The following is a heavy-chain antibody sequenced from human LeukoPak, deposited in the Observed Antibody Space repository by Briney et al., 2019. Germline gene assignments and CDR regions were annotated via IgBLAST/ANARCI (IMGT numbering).Heavy chain of an antibody. V-gene: IGHV3-7*01. CDR1: GFTFNDHW. CDR3: ARDSSGWSGSYYFDY. D-gene: IGHD6-19*01. J-gene: IGHJ4*02. Sequence: GGSLRLSCVVSGFTFNDHWMAWVRQAPGKGLEWVANIKPDESEINYADSVKGRATISRDSAKNSVFLQIHSLRAEDTAVYYCARDSSGWSGSYYFDYWGQGTLVTVSS. CDR2: IKPDESEI.